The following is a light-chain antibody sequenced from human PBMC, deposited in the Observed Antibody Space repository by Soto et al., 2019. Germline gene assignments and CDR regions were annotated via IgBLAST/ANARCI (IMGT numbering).Light chain of an antibody. CDR3: SSFRSTSRLEV. CDR2: DVT. V-gene: IGLV2-14*01. J-gene: IGLJ1*01. CDR1: NNYSGGYQY. Sequence: SAPAPPASVTWSPGQSITLSCPGVNNYSGGYQYVSWYQQHPGKAPKLLIFDVTNRPSGVSDRFSGSESGTTASLTISGLQADDEADYYCSSFRSTSRLEVFGTGTKVTVL.